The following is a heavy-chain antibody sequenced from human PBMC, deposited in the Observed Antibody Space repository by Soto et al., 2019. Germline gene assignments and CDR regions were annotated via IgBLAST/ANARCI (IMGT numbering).Heavy chain of an antibody. CDR1: GDSVSSNHAT. Sequence: SQTLSLTCAISGDSVSSNHATWDWIRQSPSRGLEWLGRTYYRSKWYYDYALSVKSRITINPDTSNNQLSLQLNSVTPDDTAVYYCARAAMAYGDYSLYYYYGMDVWGQGTTVTVSS. V-gene: IGHV6-1*01. CDR3: ARAAMAYGDYSLYYYYGMDV. D-gene: IGHD4-17*01. CDR2: TYYRSKWYY. J-gene: IGHJ6*02.